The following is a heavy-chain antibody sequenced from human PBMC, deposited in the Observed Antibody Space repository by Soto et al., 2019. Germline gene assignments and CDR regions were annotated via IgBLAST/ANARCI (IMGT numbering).Heavy chain of an antibody. D-gene: IGHD1-26*01. J-gene: IGHJ4*02. V-gene: IGHV1-69*01. CDR1: GGTFSSYS. Sequence: QVQLVQSGAEVKKPGSSVTVSCKASGGTFSSYSINWVRQAPGQGLELMGESIPIFGTANYAQKFQGRVTITADESTSTAYMELSSLRSEDTAVYYCARDGGRHSGGIDYWGQGTLVTVSS. CDR3: ARDGGRHSGGIDY. CDR2: SIPIFGTA.